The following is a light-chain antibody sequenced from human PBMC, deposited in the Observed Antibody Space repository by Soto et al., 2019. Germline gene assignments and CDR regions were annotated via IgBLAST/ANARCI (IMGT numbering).Light chain of an antibody. J-gene: IGKJ3*01. CDR1: QSMRTN. CDR2: GAS. CDR3: QQYFNWPLTWT. Sequence: EIVLTQSPATLSVSAGGSVTPSCRASQSMRTNVAWYQQIPGQAPRLLVYGASTRATGVPARFSGSGSGIEFTLTISSLQSEDSAFYYCQQYFNWPLTWTFGPGTKVQIK. V-gene: IGKV3-15*01.